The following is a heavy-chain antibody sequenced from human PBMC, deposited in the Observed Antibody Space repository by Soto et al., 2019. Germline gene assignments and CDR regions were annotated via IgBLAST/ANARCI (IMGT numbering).Heavy chain of an antibody. CDR1: GYTFTSYG. D-gene: IGHD2-2*01. Sequence: ASVKVSCKASGYTFTSYGISWVRQAPGQGLEWMGWISAYNGNTNYAQKLQGRVTMTTDTSTSTAYMELRSLRSDDTAVYYCARYPPYLDIVVVPAAPQRHYYYGMDVWGQGTTVTVSS. CDR3: ARYPPYLDIVVVPAAPQRHYYYGMDV. J-gene: IGHJ6*02. CDR2: ISAYNGNT. V-gene: IGHV1-18*04.